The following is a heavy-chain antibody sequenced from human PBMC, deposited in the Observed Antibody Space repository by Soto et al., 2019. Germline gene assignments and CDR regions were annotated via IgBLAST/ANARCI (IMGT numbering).Heavy chain of an antibody. CDR3: ASGGTTVNRRFDF. J-gene: IGHJ4*02. CDR2: IIPILDTT. D-gene: IGHD4-4*01. Sequence: QVQVVQSGAEVKKPGSSVRVSCKASGGTSSSYAITWMRQAPGQGLEWMGGIIPILDTTDYAQKIQGRVTFTADESTSTVYMELSSLTSEDTAVYYCASGGTTVNRRFDFWGQGTLVTVSS. V-gene: IGHV1-69*01. CDR1: GGTSSSYA.